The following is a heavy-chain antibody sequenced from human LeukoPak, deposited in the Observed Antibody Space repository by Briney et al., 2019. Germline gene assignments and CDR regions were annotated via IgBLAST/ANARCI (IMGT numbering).Heavy chain of an antibody. V-gene: IGHV1-8*01. CDR2: MNPNSGNT. CDR1: GYTFTSYD. Sequence: GASVKVSCKASGYTFTSYDINWVRQATGQGLEWMGWMNPNSGNTGYVENFQGRVTMTRNTSISTAYMELSSLRSEDTAVYFCARGRTRSRYFDYWGQGTLGTASS. J-gene: IGHJ4*02. CDR3: ARGRTRSRYFDY. D-gene: IGHD1-1*01.